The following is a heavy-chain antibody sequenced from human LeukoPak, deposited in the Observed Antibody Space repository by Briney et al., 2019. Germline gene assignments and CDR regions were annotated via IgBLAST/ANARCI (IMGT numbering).Heavy chain of an antibody. Sequence: PGGSLRLSCAASGFTFDDYAMHWVRQAPGKALEWVSGISWNSRKMDYADSVRGRFTISRDNDKDSVYLQMNSLTAEDTALYYCAKDTSSSSSFFYLDVWGKGTAVTVSS. D-gene: IGHD6-6*01. CDR1: GFTFDDYA. CDR2: ISWNSRKM. CDR3: AKDTSSSSSFFYLDV. V-gene: IGHV3-9*01. J-gene: IGHJ6*03.